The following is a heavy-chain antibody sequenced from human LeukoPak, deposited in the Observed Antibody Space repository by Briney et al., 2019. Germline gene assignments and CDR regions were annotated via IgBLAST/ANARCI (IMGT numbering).Heavy chain of an antibody. D-gene: IGHD1-26*01. CDR3: AKKAQYNGNYPLDY. CDR1: GFTFGNYA. CDR2: TSDRGDYT. J-gene: IGHJ4*02. Sequence: GGSLRLSCEASGFTFGNYAMNWVRQAPGKGLEWVSGTSDRGDYTYYADSVKGRFTISRDNSKNTLYLQMNSLRAEDTALYFCAKKAQYNGNYPLDYWGQGTLVTVSS. V-gene: IGHV3-23*01.